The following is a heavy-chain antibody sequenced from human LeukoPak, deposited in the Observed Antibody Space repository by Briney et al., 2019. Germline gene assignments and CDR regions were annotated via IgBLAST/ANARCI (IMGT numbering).Heavy chain of an antibody. Sequence: GSSVKVSCKASGGTFSSYAISWVRQAPGQGLEWMGRIIPIFGTANYAQKFQGRVTITTDESTSTAYMELSSLRSEDTAVYYCATEPIFGVVTVYYYYMDVWGKGTTVTVSS. CDR2: IIPIFGTA. CDR1: GGTFSSYA. CDR3: ATEPIFGVVTVYYYYMDV. D-gene: IGHD3-3*01. V-gene: IGHV1-69*05. J-gene: IGHJ6*03.